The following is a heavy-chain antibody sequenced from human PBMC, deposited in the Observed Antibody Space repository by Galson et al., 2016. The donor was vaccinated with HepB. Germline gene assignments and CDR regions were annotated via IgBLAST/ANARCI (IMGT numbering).Heavy chain of an antibody. CDR1: GDSISSGPFF. V-gene: IGHV4-31*03. D-gene: IGHD3-16*01. J-gene: IGHJ4*02. CDR2: IYYSGHT. Sequence: TLSLTCSVTGDSISSGPFFWSWIRQHPERGLEHLGYIYYSGHTYYNPSLDSRLTISIDTSNNQFPLNLNSVTAADTAVYFCARVSRGAFDYWGQGTLVTVSS. CDR3: ARVSRGAFDY.